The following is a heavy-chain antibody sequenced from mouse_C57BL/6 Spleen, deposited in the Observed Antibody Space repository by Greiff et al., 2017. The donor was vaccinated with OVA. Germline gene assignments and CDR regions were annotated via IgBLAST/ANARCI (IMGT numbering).Heavy chain of an antibody. CDR2: ISSGSSTI. CDR3: ARPYSNFAWFAY. Sequence: EVKLEESGGGLVKPGGSLKLSCAASGFTFSDYGMHWVRQAPEKGLEWVAYISSGSSTIYYADTVKGRFTISRDDAKNTLFLQMTSLRSEDTAMYYCARPYSNFAWFAYWGQGTLVTVSA. J-gene: IGHJ3*01. D-gene: IGHD2-5*01. V-gene: IGHV5-17*01. CDR1: GFTFSDYG.